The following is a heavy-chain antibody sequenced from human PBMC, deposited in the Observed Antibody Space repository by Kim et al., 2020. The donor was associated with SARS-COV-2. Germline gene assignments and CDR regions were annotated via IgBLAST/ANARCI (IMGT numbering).Heavy chain of an antibody. V-gene: IGHV4-4*02. J-gene: IGHJ4*02. CDR1: GGSISSSNW. Sequence: SETLSLTCAVSGGSISSSNWWSWVRQPPGKGLEWIGEIYHSGSTNYNPSLKSRVTISVDKSKNQFSLKLSSVTAADTAVYYCARRITMIVVAPYYFDYWGQGTLVTVSS. D-gene: IGHD3-22*01. CDR3: ARRITMIVVAPYYFDY. CDR2: IYHSGST.